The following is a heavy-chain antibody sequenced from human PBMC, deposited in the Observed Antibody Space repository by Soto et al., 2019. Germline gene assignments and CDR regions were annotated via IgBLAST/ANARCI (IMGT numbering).Heavy chain of an antibody. J-gene: IGHJ5*02. CDR3: AKDPFLNWGFKYFEA. Sequence: EVQLLESGGTLVERGGSLRLSCAGSGFTFGNYVMTWVRQAPGKGLEWVSAISGTGGKTQYVDSVKGRFVISRDNSKNILYRQMKSLRVEDTAVYFCAKDPFLNWGFKYFEAWGRGTLVTVSS. V-gene: IGHV3-23*01. D-gene: IGHD3-9*01. CDR1: GFTFGNYV. CDR2: ISGTGGKT.